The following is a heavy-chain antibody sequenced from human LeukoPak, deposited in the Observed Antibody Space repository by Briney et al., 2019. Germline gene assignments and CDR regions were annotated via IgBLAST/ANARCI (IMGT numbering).Heavy chain of an antibody. CDR2: ISYDGSNK. Sequence: GGSLRLSCAASGFTFSSYGMHWVRQAPGKGLEWVAVISYDGSNKYYADSVKGRFTISRDNSKNTLYLQMNSLRAEDTAVYYCANAASGSYGYWGQGTLVTVSS. CDR1: GFTFSSYG. CDR3: ANAASGSYGY. D-gene: IGHD1-26*01. V-gene: IGHV3-30*18. J-gene: IGHJ4*02.